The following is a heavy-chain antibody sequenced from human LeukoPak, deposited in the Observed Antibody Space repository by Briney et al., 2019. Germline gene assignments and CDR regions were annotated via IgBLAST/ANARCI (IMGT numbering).Heavy chain of an antibody. J-gene: IGHJ3*02. CDR1: GFTFSSYS. D-gene: IGHD1-14*01. V-gene: IGHV3-48*04. CDR3: ARPEVWAFDI. CDR2: ISSSSGTI. Sequence: PGGSLRLSCAASGFTFSSYSMNWVRQAPGKGLHWPSYISSSSGTIYYADSVKGRFTISRDNAKNSLYLQMNSLRAEDTAVYYCARPEVWAFDIWGQGTMVTVSS.